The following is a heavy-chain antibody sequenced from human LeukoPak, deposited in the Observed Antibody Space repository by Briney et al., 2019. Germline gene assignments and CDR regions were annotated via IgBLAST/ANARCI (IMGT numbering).Heavy chain of an antibody. D-gene: IGHD3-10*01. Sequence: PGRSLRLSCGASGFTFDDKAMHWVRQVPGKALEGVSGISWNSGIIGHADSVKGRFTISRDNATTSLYLQMNSLRAEDTALYYCAKDYGSGSYYAFDVWGQGTMVTVSS. CDR2: ISWNSGII. J-gene: IGHJ3*01. CDR3: AKDYGSGSYYAFDV. CDR1: GFTFDDKA. V-gene: IGHV3-9*01.